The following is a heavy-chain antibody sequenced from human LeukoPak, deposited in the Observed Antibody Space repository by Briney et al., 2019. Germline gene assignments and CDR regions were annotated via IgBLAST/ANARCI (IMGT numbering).Heavy chain of an antibody. CDR1: GFTFSSYW. J-gene: IGHJ4*02. CDR2: IKQDGSEK. CDR3: ARAIVVVAAIGSFDY. D-gene: IGHD2-15*01. V-gene: IGHV3-7*01. Sequence: GGSLRLSCAASGFTFSSYWMSWVRQAPGKGLEWVANIKQDGSEKYYVDSVKGRFTISRDNAKNSLYLQMNSLRAEDTAVYYCARAIVVVAAIGSFDYRGQGTLVTVSS.